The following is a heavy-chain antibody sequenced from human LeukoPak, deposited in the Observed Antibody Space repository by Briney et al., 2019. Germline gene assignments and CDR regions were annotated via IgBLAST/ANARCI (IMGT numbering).Heavy chain of an antibody. Sequence: GGSLRLSCAASGFTFSSYAMTWVRQAPGKGLEWVSAITGSGGNTNYADSVKGRFTISRDNSENTLYLQMNSLRAEDTAIYYCASRAGYSYGSWGQGTLVTVSS. D-gene: IGHD3-10*01. CDR2: ITGSGGNT. CDR3: ASRAGYSYGS. CDR1: GFTFSSYA. V-gene: IGHV3-23*01. J-gene: IGHJ5*02.